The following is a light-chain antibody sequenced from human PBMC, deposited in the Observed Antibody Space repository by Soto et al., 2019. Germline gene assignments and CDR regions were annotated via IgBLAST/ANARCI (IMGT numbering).Light chain of an antibody. CDR2: GAS. J-gene: IGKJ2*01. V-gene: IGKV3-20*01. CDR3: QQYIYWPYT. Sequence: EVVLTQSPGTLSLSPGERATLYCRASQSITKKYLAWFQQKPGQAPRLLIYGASYRATGIPDRFSGSGSGTDFTLTISSLQSEDFAVYYCQQYIYWPYTFGQGTKVDIK. CDR1: QSITKKY.